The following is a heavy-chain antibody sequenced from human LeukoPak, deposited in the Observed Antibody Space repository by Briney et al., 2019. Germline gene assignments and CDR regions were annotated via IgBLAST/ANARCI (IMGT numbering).Heavy chain of an antibody. CDR1: GFTVSSNY. CDR3: AREAARSSSGYLYYFDY. CDR2: IYSGGST. Sequence: GGSLRLSCAASGFTVSSNYMSWVRRAPGKGLEWVSVIYSGGSTYYADSVKGRFTISRDNSKNTLYLQMNSLRAEDTAVYYCAREAARSSSGYLYYFDYWGQGTLVTVSS. J-gene: IGHJ4*02. D-gene: IGHD3-22*01. V-gene: IGHV3-66*01.